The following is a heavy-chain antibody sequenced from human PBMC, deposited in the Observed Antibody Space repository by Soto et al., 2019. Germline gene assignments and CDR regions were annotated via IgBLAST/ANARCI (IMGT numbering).Heavy chain of an antibody. V-gene: IGHV3-30*18. CDR2: VSHDGRNT. D-gene: IGHD3-16*01. Sequence: GGSLRLSCAASGFTFSDYAMHWVRQAPGKGLEWVAVVSHDGRNTHYADSVKGRFTISRDNSKNTLYLQMNSLRAEDTAVYYCAKVKSAWYFDYWGQGTLVTVSS. J-gene: IGHJ4*02. CDR3: AKVKSAWYFDY. CDR1: GFTFSDYA.